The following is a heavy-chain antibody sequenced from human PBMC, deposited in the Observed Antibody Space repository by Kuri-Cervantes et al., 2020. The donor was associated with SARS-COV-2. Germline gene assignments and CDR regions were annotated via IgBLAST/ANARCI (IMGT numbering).Heavy chain of an antibody. D-gene: IGHD2-21*01. V-gene: IGHV3-23*01. CDR2: ISGSGGST. CDR1: GFTFSSYA. Sequence: GGSLRLSCAASGFTFSSYAMSWVRQAPGKGLEWVSAISGSGGSTYYADSVKGRFTISRDNSQNTVYLRMTNLRSEDTAMYYCAKDHFGVHDFWGQGTLVTVSS. CDR3: AKDHFGVHDF. J-gene: IGHJ4*02.